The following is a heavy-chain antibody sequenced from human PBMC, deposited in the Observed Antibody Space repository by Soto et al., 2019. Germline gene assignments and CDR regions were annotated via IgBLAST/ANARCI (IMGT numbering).Heavy chain of an antibody. J-gene: IGHJ5*02. CDR1: GFSLSNAGLG. D-gene: IGHD6-13*01. CDR3: ASTYSTSWYWFDP. CDR2: IFSNDEK. Sequence: SGPTLMNPTETLTLTCTVSGFSLSNAGLGVSWIRQPPGKALEWLAHIFSNDEKSYSTSLKSRLTISKDTSKSQVVLIMTNMDPVDTATYYCASTYSTSWYWFDPWGQGTLVTVSS. V-gene: IGHV2-26*04.